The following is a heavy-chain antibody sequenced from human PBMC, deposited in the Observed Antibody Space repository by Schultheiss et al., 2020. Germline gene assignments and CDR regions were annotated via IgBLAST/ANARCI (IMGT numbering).Heavy chain of an antibody. CDR2: IYYSGNT. CDR1: DGSISNYY. D-gene: IGHD1-14*01. V-gene: IGHV4-59*12. CDR3: ARDRGDRGMDV. J-gene: IGHJ6*02. Sequence: SETLSLTCTVSDGSISNYYWSWIRQPPGKGLEWIGYIYYSGNTNYNPSLKRRVTISVDTSKNQFSLKLSSVTAADTAVYYCARDRGDRGMDVWGQGTTVTVSS.